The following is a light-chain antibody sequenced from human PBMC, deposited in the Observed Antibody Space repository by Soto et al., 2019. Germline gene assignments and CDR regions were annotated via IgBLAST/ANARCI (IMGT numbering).Light chain of an antibody. V-gene: IGLV2-14*01. Sequence: QSVLTQPASVSGPPGQSITISCTGTSSDVGGYNYVSWYQQHPGKAPKLMIYDVSNRPSGVSNRFSGSKSGNTASLTISGLQAEDEADYYCSSYTSSSTQVFGTGTKSPS. CDR1: SSDVGGYNY. CDR2: DVS. CDR3: SSYTSSSTQV. J-gene: IGLJ1*01.